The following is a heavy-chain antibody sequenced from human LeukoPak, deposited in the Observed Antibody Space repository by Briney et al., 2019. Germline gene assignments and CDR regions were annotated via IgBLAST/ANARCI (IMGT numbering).Heavy chain of an antibody. Sequence: PGGSLRLSCAASGFTFSSYAMSWVRQAPGKGLEWVSAISGSGGSTYYADSLKGRFTISRDSSKNTLYLQMNSLRAEDTAVYYCAKQTRTTTAPDYWGQGTLVTVSS. CDR2: ISGSGGST. CDR1: GFTFSSYA. J-gene: IGHJ4*02. V-gene: IGHV3-23*01. D-gene: IGHD1-1*01. CDR3: AKQTRTTTAPDY.